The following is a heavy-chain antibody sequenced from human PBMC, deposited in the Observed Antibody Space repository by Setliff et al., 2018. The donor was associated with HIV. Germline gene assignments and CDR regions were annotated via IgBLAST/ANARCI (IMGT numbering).Heavy chain of an antibody. V-gene: IGHV4-39*01. CDR1: GGSISTSRYY. D-gene: IGHD3-10*01. J-gene: IGHJ6*03. CDR2: INYRGNT. Sequence: SSETLSLTCTVSGGSISTSRYYWGWIRQHPGKGLEWIGSINYRGNTYYNPSLKSRAAISVDTSKNQISLKLSSVTAADTAVYYCASLDGSESPYIYYYYMDVWGEGTAVTVSS. CDR3: ASLDGSESPYIYYYYMDV.